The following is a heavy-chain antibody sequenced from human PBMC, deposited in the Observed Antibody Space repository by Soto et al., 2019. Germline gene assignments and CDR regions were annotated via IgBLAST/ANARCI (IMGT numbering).Heavy chain of an antibody. CDR1: GGIFSTYA. Sequence: QVQLVQSGAEVKKPGSSVKVSCKASGGIFSTYAISRLRQAPGQGLEWMGGIIPLFGTPNYAQRFQGRVTITADESTSTAYMELSRPRAEDTGVYYCARDRDDYGSGNYYNRIDFWGLGTMVTVSS. CDR3: ARDRDDYGSGNYYNRIDF. D-gene: IGHD3-10*01. CDR2: IIPLFGTP. V-gene: IGHV1-69*01. J-gene: IGHJ4*02.